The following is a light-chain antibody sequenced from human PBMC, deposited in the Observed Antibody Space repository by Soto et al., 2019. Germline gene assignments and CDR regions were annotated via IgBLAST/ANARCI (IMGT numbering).Light chain of an antibody. CDR2: GAS. Sequence: ELVLTQSPGTLSLSPGERATLSCRATETVRSSYLAWYQQKPGQAPRLLISGASSRAAGIPDRFSGSGSGTDFTLTISRLEPEDFAVYYCQQYGGSRRTFGQGTKLEIK. CDR3: QQYGGSRRT. J-gene: IGKJ2*01. CDR1: ETVRSSY. V-gene: IGKV3-20*01.